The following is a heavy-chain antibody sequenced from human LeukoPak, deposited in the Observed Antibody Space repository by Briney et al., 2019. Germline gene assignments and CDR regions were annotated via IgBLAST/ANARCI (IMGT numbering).Heavy chain of an antibody. CDR3: ARDLSLAVPVQGY. CDR1: GYTFTGHY. Sequence: VASVKVSCKASGYTFTGHYMHWVRQAPGQGLEWMGWIDPNSGGTNYAREFQGRVTMTGDTSISTAYMELSRLRSDDTAVYYCARDLSLAVPVQGYWGQGTLVTVSS. V-gene: IGHV1-2*02. CDR2: IDPNSGGT. D-gene: IGHD6-19*01. J-gene: IGHJ4*02.